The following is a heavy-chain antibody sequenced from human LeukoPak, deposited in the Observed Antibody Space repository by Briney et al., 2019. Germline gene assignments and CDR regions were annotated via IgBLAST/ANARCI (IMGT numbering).Heavy chain of an antibody. J-gene: IGHJ4*02. CDR1: GYTFTSYD. CDR2: MNPTSGHT. D-gene: IGHD3-10*01. Sequence: ASVTVSCKASGYTFTSYDINWVRQAPGQGLEWMGWMNPTSGHTGYAQKFQGRVTMTRDTSISTAYMELNSLTSEDTAVYYCARSPVGVRKKNDFWGQGTLVIVSS. CDR3: ARSPVGVRKKNDF. V-gene: IGHV1-8*01.